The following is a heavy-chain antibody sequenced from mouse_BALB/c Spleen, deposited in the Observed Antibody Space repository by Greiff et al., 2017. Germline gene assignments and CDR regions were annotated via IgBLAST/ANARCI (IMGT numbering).Heavy chain of an antibody. Sequence: VQLQQSGPELVKPGASVKIPCKASGYTFTDYNMDWVKQSHGKSLEWIGDINPNNGGTIYNQKFKGKATLTVDKSSSTAYMELRSLTSEDTAVYYYARGSTATIFYAMDYWGQGTSVTVSS. CDR2: INPNNGGT. CDR1: GYTFTDYN. J-gene: IGHJ4*01. V-gene: IGHV1-18*01. D-gene: IGHD1-2*01. CDR3: ARGSTATIFYAMDY.